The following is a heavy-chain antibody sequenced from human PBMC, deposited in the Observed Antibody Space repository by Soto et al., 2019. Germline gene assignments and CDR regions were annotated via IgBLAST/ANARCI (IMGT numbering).Heavy chain of an antibody. CDR3: ARGGSSSWYLPFDY. CDR2: IRDDGSNK. D-gene: IGHD6-13*01. Sequence: GGSLRLSCAASGFTFISYAMSWVRQAPGKGLEWVAVIRDDGSNKYYAESVKGRFTISRDNSKNTLYLQMNSLRAEDTAVYYCARGGSSSWYLPFDYWGQGTLVTAPQ. J-gene: IGHJ4*02. V-gene: IGHV3-33*08. CDR1: GFTFISYA.